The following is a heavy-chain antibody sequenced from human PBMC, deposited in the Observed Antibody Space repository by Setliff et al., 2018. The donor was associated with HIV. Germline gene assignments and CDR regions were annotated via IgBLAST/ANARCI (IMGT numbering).Heavy chain of an antibody. D-gene: IGHD3-3*01. CDR3: ATLSGPVDH. CDR1: GGSITSGGYY. V-gene: IGHV4-31*03. J-gene: IGHJ4*02. Sequence: PSETLSLTCSVSGGSITSGGYYWSWIRQHPGKGLEWIGYIYYSGSTYYNPSLKSRVTISLDMSKRQFSLHLTSVTAADTAVYYCATLSGPVDHWGQGTLVTVSS. CDR2: IYYSGST.